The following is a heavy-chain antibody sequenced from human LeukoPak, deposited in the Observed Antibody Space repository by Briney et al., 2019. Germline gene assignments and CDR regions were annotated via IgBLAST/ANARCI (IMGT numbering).Heavy chain of an antibody. CDR2: ISGSGGST. J-gene: IGHJ4*02. CDR3: ARHYYDSTGYYPCWIY. CDR1: GFTFSSCA. D-gene: IGHD3-22*01. V-gene: IGHV3-23*01. Sequence: GGSLRLSCAASGFTFSSCAMSWVRQAPGKGLEWVSAISGSGGSTYYADSVKGRFTISRDNSKNTVNLQMNSLRAEDTAVYYCARHYYDSTGYYPCWIYWGQGTLVSVSS.